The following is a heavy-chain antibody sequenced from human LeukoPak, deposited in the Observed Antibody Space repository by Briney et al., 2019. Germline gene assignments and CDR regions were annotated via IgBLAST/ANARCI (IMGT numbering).Heavy chain of an antibody. CDR1: GFTFSTYA. D-gene: IGHD2-15*01. CDR2: ISGSSGST. CDR3: AKDPPGYCSGGSCSIFDY. V-gene: IGHV3-23*01. J-gene: IGHJ4*02. Sequence: GGSLRLSCAAPGFTFSTYAMSWVRQAPGKGLEWVSAISGSSGSTYYADSVKGRFTISRDNSKNTLFLEMNNLRAEDTAVYYCAKDPPGYCSGGSCSIFDYWGQGTLVTVSS.